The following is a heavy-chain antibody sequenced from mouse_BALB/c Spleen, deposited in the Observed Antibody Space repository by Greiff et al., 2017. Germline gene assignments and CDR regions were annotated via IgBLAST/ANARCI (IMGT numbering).Heavy chain of an antibody. CDR3: ARGGWLLSYWYFDV. V-gene: IGHV5-6-5*01. Sequence: EVQVVESGGGLVKPGGSLKLSCAASGFTFSSYAMSWVRQTPEKRLEWVASISSGGSTYYPDSVKGRFTISRDNARNILYLQMSSLRSEDTAMYYCARGGWLLSYWYFDVWGAGTTVTVSS. CDR1: GFTFSSYA. J-gene: IGHJ1*01. D-gene: IGHD2-3*01. CDR2: ISSGGST.